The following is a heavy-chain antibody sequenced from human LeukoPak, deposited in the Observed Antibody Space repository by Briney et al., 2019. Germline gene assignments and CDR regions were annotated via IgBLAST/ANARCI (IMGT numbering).Heavy chain of an antibody. CDR1: GFTFSSYE. V-gene: IGHV3-48*03. D-gene: IGHD3-10*01. J-gene: IGHJ4*02. CDR2: ISSSGSTI. CDR3: ARTRGSHPSPFDS. Sequence: GGSLRLSCAASGFTFSSYEMNWVRQAPGKELEWVSYISSSGSTIYYADSVKGRFTISRDNSRNMVYLQMSSLRAEDTAVYYCARTRGSHPSPFDSWGQGTLVTVSS.